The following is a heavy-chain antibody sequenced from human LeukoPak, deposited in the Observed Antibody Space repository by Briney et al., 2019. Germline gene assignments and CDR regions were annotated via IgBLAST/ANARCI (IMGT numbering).Heavy chain of an antibody. CDR1: GGSISSGGYY. J-gene: IGHJ4*02. V-gene: IGHV4-61*03. D-gene: IGHD4-17*01. Sequence: SETLSLTCTVSGGSISSGGYYWSWIRQHPGKGLEWIGYFYYSGSTTYNPSLKSRVSVSVDTSKNNFSLKLSSVTAADTAVYYCARVPISTTARGYFDYWGQGTLVTVSS. CDR3: ARVPISTTARGYFDY. CDR2: FYYSGST.